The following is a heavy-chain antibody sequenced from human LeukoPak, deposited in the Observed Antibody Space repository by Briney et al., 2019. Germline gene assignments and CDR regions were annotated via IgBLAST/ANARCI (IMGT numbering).Heavy chain of an antibody. Sequence: SVKVCCKASGGTFSSYAISWVRQAPGQGLEWMGRIIPIFGTANYAQKFQGRVTITTDESTSTAYMELSSLRSEDTAVYYCARFSMGFGGFDPWGQGTLVTVSS. CDR2: IIPIFGTA. D-gene: IGHD3-10*01. J-gene: IGHJ5*02. CDR3: ARFSMGFGGFDP. CDR1: GGTFSSYA. V-gene: IGHV1-69*05.